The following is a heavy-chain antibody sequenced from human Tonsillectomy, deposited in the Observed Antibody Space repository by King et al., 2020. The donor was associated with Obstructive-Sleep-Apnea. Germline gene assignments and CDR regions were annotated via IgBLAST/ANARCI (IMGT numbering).Heavy chain of an antibody. CDR1: GFTFSSYA. J-gene: IGHJ4*02. CDR3: AKGGGVAMTTGYFDY. D-gene: IGHD4-17*01. Sequence: VQLVESGGGLVQPGGSLRLSCAASGFTFSSYAMSWVRQAPGKGLEWVSGINGRGGRGGSTYYADSVKGRFTISRENSKNSLYLQRISLRAEDTAVYYCAKGGGVAMTTGYFDYWGQGTLVTVSS. CDR2: INGRGGRGGST. V-gene: IGHV3-23*04.